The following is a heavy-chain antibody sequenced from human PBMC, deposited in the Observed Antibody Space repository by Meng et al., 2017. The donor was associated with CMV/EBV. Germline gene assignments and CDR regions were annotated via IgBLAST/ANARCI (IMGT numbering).Heavy chain of an antibody. D-gene: IGHD2-2*01. CDR2: ISSSSSYI. Sequence: FSRCSINWVRQAPGKGLEWISSISSSSSYIYYANSVTGRFTISRDNAKNSLYLQMNSLRAEDTAVYYCARDQYGGFIVVVPAAMEFDYWGQGTLVTVSS. CDR1: FSRCS. V-gene: IGHV3-21*01. J-gene: IGHJ4*02. CDR3: ARDQYGGFIVVVPAAMEFDY.